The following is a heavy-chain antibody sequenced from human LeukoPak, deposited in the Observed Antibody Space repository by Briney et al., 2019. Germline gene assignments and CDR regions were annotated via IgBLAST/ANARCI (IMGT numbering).Heavy chain of an antibody. CDR2: ISYDGSNK. J-gene: IGHJ4*02. Sequence: PGGSLRLSCAASGFTFSSYAMSWVRQAPGKGLEWVAVISYDGSNKYYADSVKGRFTISRDNSKNTLYLQMNSLRAEDTAVYYCATDSSFDYGGFGYWGQGTLVTVSS. CDR3: ATDSSFDYGGFGY. V-gene: IGHV3-30*03. CDR1: GFTFSSYA. D-gene: IGHD4-23*01.